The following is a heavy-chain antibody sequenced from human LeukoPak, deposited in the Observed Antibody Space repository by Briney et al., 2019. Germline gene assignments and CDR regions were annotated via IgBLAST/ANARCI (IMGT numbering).Heavy chain of an antibody. CDR2: VYYRGST. Sequence: PSETLSLTCTVSGGSVSSRNYYWGWIRQPPGKGLESIGSVYYRGSTYYNPSLKSRVTISVDTSKNQFSLKLSSVTAADTAVYYCARHSGHSSGWPGDYDYWGQGTLVTVPS. D-gene: IGHD6-19*01. J-gene: IGHJ4*02. CDR1: GGSVSSRNYY. V-gene: IGHV4-39*01. CDR3: ARHSGHSSGWPGDYDY.